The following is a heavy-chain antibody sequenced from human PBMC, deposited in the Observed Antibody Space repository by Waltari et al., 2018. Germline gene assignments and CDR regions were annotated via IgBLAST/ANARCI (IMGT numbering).Heavy chain of an antibody. D-gene: IGHD2-2*02. V-gene: IGHV1-2*02. CDR3: AREGCSSTSCYTYFDY. CDR2: INPSSGGT. Sequence: QVQLVQSGAEVKKPGASVKVSCTASGYTFTGYYMHWVRQAPGQGLEWMGWINPSSGGTKYEEKFEGRVTMTRDTSSSTAYMELSRLRSDDTAVYYCAREGCSSTSCYTYFDYWGQGTLVTVSS. J-gene: IGHJ4*02. CDR1: GYTFTGYY.